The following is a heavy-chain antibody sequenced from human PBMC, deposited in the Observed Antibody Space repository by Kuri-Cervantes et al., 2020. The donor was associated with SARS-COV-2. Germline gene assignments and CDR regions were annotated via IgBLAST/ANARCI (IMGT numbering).Heavy chain of an antibody. CDR3: VKDYYGSGINWIFDS. J-gene: IGHJ4*02. V-gene: IGHV3-23*01. CDR1: GFTFSIYA. CDR2: ISGSGATT. D-gene: IGHD3-10*01. Sequence: GESLKISCAPSGFTFSIYAMNWVRQGPRKGLVWVSGISGSGATTYYADSVKGRFTISRDNSKNTLYLQMDSLRADDTAVYYCVKDYYGSGINWIFDSWGQGALVTVSS.